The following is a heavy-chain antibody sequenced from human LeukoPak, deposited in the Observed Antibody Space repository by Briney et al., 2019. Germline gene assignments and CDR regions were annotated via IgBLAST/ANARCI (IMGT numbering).Heavy chain of an antibody. J-gene: IGHJ4*02. D-gene: IGHD3-22*01. CDR1: GYSFASLW. CDR3: ARLNHYDSSGYYAIFDY. Sequence: GESLKISCKGSGYSFASLWISWVRQMPGKGLEWMGRIDPSDSNTNYSPSFQGHVTISADKSTSTAYLQWSSLKASDTAMYYCARLNHYDSSGYYAIFDYWGQGTLVTVSS. V-gene: IGHV5-10-1*01. CDR2: IDPSDSNT.